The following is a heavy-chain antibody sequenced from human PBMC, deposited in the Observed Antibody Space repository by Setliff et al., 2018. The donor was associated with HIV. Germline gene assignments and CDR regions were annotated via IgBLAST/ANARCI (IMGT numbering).Heavy chain of an antibody. J-gene: IGHJ6*03. CDR1: GYSFTGYW. Sequence: GESLKISCKASGYSFTGYWIGWVRQVPGKGLELMGIMYPGDSETRYSPSFQGQVTISADKSISTAYLQWSSLKASDTAMYYCARLPSARMTIFGVVSYHMDVWGEGTTVTVSS. CDR2: MYPGDSET. D-gene: IGHD3-3*01. V-gene: IGHV5-51*01. CDR3: ARLPSARMTIFGVVSYHMDV.